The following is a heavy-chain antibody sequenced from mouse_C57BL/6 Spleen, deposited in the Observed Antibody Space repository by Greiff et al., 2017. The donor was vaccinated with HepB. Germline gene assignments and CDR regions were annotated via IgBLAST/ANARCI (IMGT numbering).Heavy chain of an antibody. V-gene: IGHV8-12*01. CDR2: IYWDDDK. CDR1: GFSLSTSGMG. D-gene: IGHD2-4*01. Sequence: QVTLKESGPGILQSSQTLSLTCSSSGFSLSTSGMGVSWLRQPSGKGLEWLAHIYWDDDKRYNPSLKSRLTISKDTSRNQVFLKITSVDTADTATYYCARRDYDYDFYAMDYWGQGTSVTVSS. CDR3: ARRDYDYDFYAMDY. J-gene: IGHJ4*01.